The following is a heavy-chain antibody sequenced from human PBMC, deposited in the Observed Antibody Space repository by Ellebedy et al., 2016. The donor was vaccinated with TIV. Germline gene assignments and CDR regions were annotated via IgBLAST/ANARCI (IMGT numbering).Heavy chain of an antibody. CDR2: IYNSGTT. CDR1: GDSISSWY. Sequence: SETLPLTCTVSGDSISSWYWTWIRQPPGKGPEWIGCIYNSGTTNYNPSLKSRVTISVDTSKNQFSLKLSSVTAADTAVYYCARVGYCSHGSFFDLPWYFDLWGRGNPVIVSA. D-gene: IGHD2-15*01. CDR3: ARVGYCSHGSFFDLPWYFDL. J-gene: IGHJ2*01. V-gene: IGHV4-59*01.